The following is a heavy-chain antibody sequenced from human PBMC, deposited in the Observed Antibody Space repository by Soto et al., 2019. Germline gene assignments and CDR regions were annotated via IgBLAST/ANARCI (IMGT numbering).Heavy chain of an antibody. CDR3: ANFYGGNSAHTYTIAP. V-gene: IGHV3-23*01. Sequence: EVQLLESGGGLVQPGGSLRLSCAASGFTFSTYAMSWVRQAPGKGLEWVSTISSSGGSTHYADSVKGRFTISRDNSKNTLYLQMNSLRAEDTAVYYCANFYGGNSAHTYTIAPWGQGTRVTVSS. D-gene: IGHD2-21*02. CDR1: GFTFSTYA. J-gene: IGHJ5*02. CDR2: ISSSGGST.